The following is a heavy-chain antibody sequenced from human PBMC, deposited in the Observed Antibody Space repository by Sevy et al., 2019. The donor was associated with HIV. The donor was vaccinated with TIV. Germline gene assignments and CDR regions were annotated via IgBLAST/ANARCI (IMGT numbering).Heavy chain of an antibody. CDR3: ARDRVDTAMVTEYNWFDP. D-gene: IGHD5-18*01. Sequence: ASVKVSCKASGGTFSSYAISWVRQAPGQGLEWMGGIIPIFGTANYAQKFQGRVTITADKSTSPAYMELSSLRSEDTAVYYCARDRVDTAMVTEYNWFDPWGQGTLVTVSS. V-gene: IGHV1-69*06. CDR2: IIPIFGTA. J-gene: IGHJ5*02. CDR1: GGTFSSYA.